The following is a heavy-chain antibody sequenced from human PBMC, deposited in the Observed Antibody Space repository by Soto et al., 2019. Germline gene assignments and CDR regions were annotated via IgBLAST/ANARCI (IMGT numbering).Heavy chain of an antibody. D-gene: IGHD2-21*01. CDR3: TTARHCSRDACPAAE. CDR2: IGPNPANT. J-gene: IGHJ4*02. V-gene: IGHV3-23*01. Sequence: EVQLLESGGGLVQPGGSLRLSCAASGFPFSSSGMLWVRQPPGEGLEWVSAIGPNPANTNYRDSVKGRFTISRDNSRNTVFLHMTALRAEDTALYYCTTARHCSRDACPAAEWGQGTLITVSS. CDR1: GFPFSSSG.